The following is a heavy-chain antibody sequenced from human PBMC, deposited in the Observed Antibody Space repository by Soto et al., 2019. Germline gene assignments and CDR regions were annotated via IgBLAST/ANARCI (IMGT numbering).Heavy chain of an antibody. CDR3: AKDTSGYHDAFDI. J-gene: IGHJ3*02. Sequence: EVQLVESGGGLVQPGRSLRLSCAASGFTFDDYAMHWLRQAPGKGLEWVSGISWNSGSIGYADSVKGRFTISRDNAKNSLYLQMNSLRAEDTALYYCAKDTSGYHDAFDIWGQGTMVTVSS. CDR1: GFTFDDYA. D-gene: IGHD3-3*01. CDR2: ISWNSGSI. V-gene: IGHV3-9*01.